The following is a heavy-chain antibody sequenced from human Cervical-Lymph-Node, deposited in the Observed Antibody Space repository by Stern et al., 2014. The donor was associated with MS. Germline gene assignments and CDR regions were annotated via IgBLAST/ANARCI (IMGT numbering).Heavy chain of an antibody. V-gene: IGHV5-51*01. CDR3: ARRYADYFDY. CDR2: IFPGDSNT. CDR1: GDSFSNYW. D-gene: IGHD3-16*01. J-gene: IGHJ4*02. Sequence: EVQLVESGAEVKKPGESLKISCKGSGDSFSNYWIGWVRQMPGKGLEWMGIIFPGDSNTRYSPSFQGQVTTSADTSISTAYLQWSSLKASDTAVYYCARRYADYFDYWGQGSLVTVSS.